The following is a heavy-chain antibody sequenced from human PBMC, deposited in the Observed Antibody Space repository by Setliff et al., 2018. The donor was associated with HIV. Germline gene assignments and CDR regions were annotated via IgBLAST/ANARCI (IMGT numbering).Heavy chain of an antibody. CDR3: ARGAIAVAGDFFDY. V-gene: IGHV1-69*10. D-gene: IGHD6-19*01. Sequence: SVKVSCKASGGTFSSYAISWVRQAPGQGLEWMGGIIPILGIANYAQKFQGRVTITADKSTSTAYMELSSLRSEDTAVYYCARGAIAVAGDFFDYWGQGTLVTVSS. J-gene: IGHJ4*02. CDR2: IIPILGIA. CDR1: GGTFSSYA.